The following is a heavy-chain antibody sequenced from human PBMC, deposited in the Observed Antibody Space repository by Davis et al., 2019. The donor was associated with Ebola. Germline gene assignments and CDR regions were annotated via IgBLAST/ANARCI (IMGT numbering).Heavy chain of an antibody. V-gene: IGHV3-73*01. CDR1: GFTFSGSA. D-gene: IGHD6-19*01. CDR2: IRSKANSYAT. CDR3: TRLYGNGWTGVDY. J-gene: IGHJ4*02. Sequence: GESLKISCAASGFTFSGSAMHWVRQASGKGLEWVGRIRSKANSYATAYAASVKGRSTISRDDSKNTAYLQMNSLRTEDTALYYCTRLYGNGWTGVDYWGQGTLVTVSS.